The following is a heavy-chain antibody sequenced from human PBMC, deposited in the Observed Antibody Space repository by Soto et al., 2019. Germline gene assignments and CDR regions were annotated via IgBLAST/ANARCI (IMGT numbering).Heavy chain of an antibody. D-gene: IGHD2-15*01. CDR3: AKSDCSGGSCYSGFDY. CDR1: GFTFSSYA. CDR2: ISGSGGST. V-gene: IGHV3-23*01. Sequence: PGGSLRLSCAASGFTFSSYAMSWVRQAPGKGLEWVSAISGSGGSTYYPDSVKGRFTISRDNSKNTVNLQMNSLRAEDTAVYYCAKSDCSGGSCYSGFDYWGQGTLVTVSS. J-gene: IGHJ4*02.